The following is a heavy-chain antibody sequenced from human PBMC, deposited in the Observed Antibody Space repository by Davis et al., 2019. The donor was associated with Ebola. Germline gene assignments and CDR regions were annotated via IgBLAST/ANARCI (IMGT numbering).Heavy chain of an antibody. J-gene: IGHJ4*02. V-gene: IGHV4-39*01. Sequence: MPSETLSLTCTVSGGSISSSSFHWGWIRQPPGKGLEWIGSIYYSGSTYYNPSLKSRVTISVDTSKNQFSLKLSSVTAADTAVYYCARHYVVGWWQSPFDYWGQGTLVTVSS. CDR3: ARHYVVGWWQSPFDY. D-gene: IGHD2-15*01. CDR1: GGSISSSSFH. CDR2: IYYSGST.